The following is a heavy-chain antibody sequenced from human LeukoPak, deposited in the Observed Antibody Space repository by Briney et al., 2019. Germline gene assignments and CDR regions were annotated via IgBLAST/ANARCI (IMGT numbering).Heavy chain of an antibody. D-gene: IGHD4-17*01. V-gene: IGHV1-2*06. CDR3: ARDHWEGDYKFRQEEYYFDY. CDR2: INPNSGGT. CDR1: GYTFTGYY. J-gene: IGHJ4*02. Sequence: GASVKVSCKASGYTFTGYYMHWVRQAPGQGLEWMGRINPNSGGTNYAQKFQGRGTMTRDTSISTAYMEPSRLRSDDTAVYYCARDHWEGDYKFRQEEYYFDYWGQGTLVTVSS.